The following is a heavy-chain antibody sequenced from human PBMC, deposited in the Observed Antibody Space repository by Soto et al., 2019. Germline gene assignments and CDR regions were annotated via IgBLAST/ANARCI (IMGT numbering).Heavy chain of an antibody. J-gene: IGHJ4*02. V-gene: IGHV4-31*03. CDR1: GGSISSGGYY. D-gene: IGHD5-18*01. CDR3: ASRDVDTTLVGNDY. Sequence: QVHLQESGPGLVKPSQTLALTCTVSGGSISSGGYYWYWVRQHPEKGLEWIGFIYYSGTTYYNPSLKSRATMSVDTSKNQFSLKLRSVTAADTAVYYCASRDVDTTLVGNDYWGQGSLVIVSS. CDR2: IYYSGTT.